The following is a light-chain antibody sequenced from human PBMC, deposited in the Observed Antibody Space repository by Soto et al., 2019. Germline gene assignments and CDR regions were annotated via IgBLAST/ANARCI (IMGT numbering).Light chain of an antibody. V-gene: IGLV2-11*01. CDR3: CSYAGSYNFV. CDR2: DVI. J-gene: IGLJ1*01. CDR1: SSDVGGYDY. Sequence: QSVLTQPRSVSGSPGQSVTVSCSGTSSDVGGYDYVAWYQQYPGKAPKLMIYDVIKRPSGVPDRFSGSKSGNTASLTISGLQAEDEADYYCCSYAGSYNFVFGTGTRSPS.